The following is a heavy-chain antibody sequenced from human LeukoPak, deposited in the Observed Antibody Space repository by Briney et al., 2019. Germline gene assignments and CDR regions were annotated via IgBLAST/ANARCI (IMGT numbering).Heavy chain of an antibody. Sequence: PGGSLRLSCAASGLTVGSNYMTWVRQAPGKGLEWVSVIYSGGSTYYADSVKGRFTISRDNSKNTLYLQMNSLRAEDTAVYYCARLAAAHPFDYWGQGTLVPVSS. J-gene: IGHJ4*02. CDR2: IYSGGST. D-gene: IGHD6-13*01. CDR3: ARLAAAHPFDY. CDR1: GLTVGSNY. V-gene: IGHV3-66*04.